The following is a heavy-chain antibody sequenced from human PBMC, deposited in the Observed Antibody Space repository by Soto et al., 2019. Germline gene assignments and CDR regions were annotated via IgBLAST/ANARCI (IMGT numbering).Heavy chain of an antibody. CDR1: GGSISNSNW. CDR2: IFHSGST. D-gene: IGHD1-26*01. J-gene: IGHJ4*02. CDR3: AHRPIVGAAI. Sequence: QVQLQESGPGLVKPSGTLSLTCAVFGGSISNSNWWTWVRQPPGNGLDWIGEIFHSGSTNYNSSLMGRVTISVDKANNQFSLKLSSVTAADTAVYYCAHRPIVGAAIWGQGTLVTVSS. V-gene: IGHV4-4*02.